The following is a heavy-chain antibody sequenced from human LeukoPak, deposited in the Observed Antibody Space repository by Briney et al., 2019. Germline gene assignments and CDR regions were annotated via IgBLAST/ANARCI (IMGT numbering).Heavy chain of an antibody. D-gene: IGHD3-16*01. J-gene: IGHJ6*04. CDR2: IKSKTDGGTT. CDR1: GFTFSNAW. V-gene: IGHV3-15*01. Sequence: SGGSLRLSCAASGFTFSNAWMSWVRQAPGKGLEWVGRIKSKTDGGTTDYAAPVKGRFTISRDDSKNTLYLQMNSLKTEDTAVYCCTTDGGYYGMDVWGKGTTVTVSS. CDR3: TTDGGYYGMDV.